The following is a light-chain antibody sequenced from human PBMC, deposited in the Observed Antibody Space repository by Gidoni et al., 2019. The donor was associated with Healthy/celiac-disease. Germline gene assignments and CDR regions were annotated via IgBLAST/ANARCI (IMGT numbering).Light chain of an antibody. V-gene: IGKV1-5*01. Sequence: DIQMTQSPSTLSASVGDRVTITCRASQSISSWLAWYQQNPGKAPKLLIHDASSLESGVPSRFSGSGSGTEFTLTISSLQPDDFATYYCQQYNSYWTFGQGTKVEIK. CDR1: QSISSW. CDR2: DAS. CDR3: QQYNSYWT. J-gene: IGKJ1*01.